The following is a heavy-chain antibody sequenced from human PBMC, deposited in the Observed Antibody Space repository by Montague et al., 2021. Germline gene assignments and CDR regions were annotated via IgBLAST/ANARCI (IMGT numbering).Heavy chain of an antibody. V-gene: IGHV3-33*01. CDR2: IWFDGSNI. CDR1: GFPVTSYA. D-gene: IGHD6-19*01. CDR3: VRGRPSWLDRGFDL. Sequence: SRSLSFSASGFPVTSYAMHWVRQAPGKGLEWVALIWFDGSNIKYADSVKGRFTISRDTPKNTLSLEMDSLTADDTAVYYCVRGRPSWLDRGFDLWGQGTLVTVSS. J-gene: IGHJ4*02.